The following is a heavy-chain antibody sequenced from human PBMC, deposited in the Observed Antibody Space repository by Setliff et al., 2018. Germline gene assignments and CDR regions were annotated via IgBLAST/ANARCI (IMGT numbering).Heavy chain of an antibody. CDR3: GSWSVVAAGTD. V-gene: IGHV3-48*01. CDR1: GFNFRNSA. D-gene: IGHD2-15*01. Sequence: PGGSLRLSCAASGFNFRNSAMNWVRQAPGKGLEWISYININVDSIYYADSVKGRVTISRDDARSTMYLQMNRLRAEDTAMYYCGSWSVVAAGTDWGQGTLVTVSS. J-gene: IGHJ4*02. CDR2: ININVDSI.